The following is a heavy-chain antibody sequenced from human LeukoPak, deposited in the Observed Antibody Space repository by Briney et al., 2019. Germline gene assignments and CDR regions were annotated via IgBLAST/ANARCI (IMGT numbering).Heavy chain of an antibody. Sequence: GGSLRLSCAASGFTFSDYYMSWIRQAPGKGLEWVSYISSSSSTIYYADSVKGRFTISRDNAKNSLYLQMNSLRAEDTAVYYCARGYSSSWSIFDYWGQGTLVTVSS. CDR2: ISSSSSTI. D-gene: IGHD6-13*01. V-gene: IGHV3-11*04. CDR3: ARGYSSSWSIFDY. CDR1: GFTFSDYY. J-gene: IGHJ4*02.